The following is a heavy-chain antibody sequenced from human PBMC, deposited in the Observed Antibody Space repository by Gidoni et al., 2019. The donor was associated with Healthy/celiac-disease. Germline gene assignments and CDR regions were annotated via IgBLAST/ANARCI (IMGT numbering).Heavy chain of an antibody. V-gene: IGHV3-11*06. CDR1: GFTFSDYY. CDR3: ATEGEYYDSSPTGY. CDR2: ISSSRSYT. Sequence: QVQLVESGGGLVKPGGSLRLSCAASGFTFSDYYMSWIRQAPGKGLELVSYISSSRSYTNYADSVKGRFTISRDNAKNSLYLQMNSLRAEDTAVYYCATEGEYYDSSPTGYWGQGTLVTVSS. D-gene: IGHD3-22*01. J-gene: IGHJ4*02.